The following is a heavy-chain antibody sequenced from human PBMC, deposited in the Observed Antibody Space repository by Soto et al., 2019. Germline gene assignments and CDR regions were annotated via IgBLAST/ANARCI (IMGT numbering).Heavy chain of an antibody. CDR2: IIPIFGTA. J-gene: IGHJ6*02. V-gene: IGHV1-69*01. D-gene: IGHD4-4*01. Sequence: GGSLRLSCAASGFTFSSYAISWVRQAPGQGLEWMGGIIPIFGTANYAQKFQGRVTITADESTSTAYMELSSLRSEDTAVYYCARGELVRLQHSYQPTGGMDVWGQGTTVTVSS. CDR1: GFTFSSYA. CDR3: ARGELVRLQHSYQPTGGMDV.